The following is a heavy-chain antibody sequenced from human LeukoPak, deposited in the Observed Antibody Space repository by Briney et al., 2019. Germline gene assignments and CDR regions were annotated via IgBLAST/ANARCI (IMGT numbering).Heavy chain of an antibody. CDR1: GFTFTNAW. Sequence: GGSLRLSCVASGFTFTNAWMNWVRQAPGKGLEWVGHIKSKTDGGTTDHAAPVKGRFTISRDDSKNTLYLQMNSLKAEDTAVYYCAKELYNYGDYGAEGLDVGGQGTTVTVS. J-gene: IGHJ6*02. CDR2: IKSKTDGGTT. D-gene: IGHD4-17*01. CDR3: AKELYNYGDYGAEGLDV. V-gene: IGHV3-15*07.